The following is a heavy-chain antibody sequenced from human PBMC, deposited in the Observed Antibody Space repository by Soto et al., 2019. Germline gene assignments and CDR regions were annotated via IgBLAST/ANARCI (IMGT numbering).Heavy chain of an antibody. Sequence: GASVKVSCKASGYTFTSYGISWVRQAPGQGLEWMGWISAYNGNTNYAQKLQGRVTMTTDTSTSTAYMELRSLRSDDTAVYFCARSHMVVAAIDFDYWGQGTLLTVSS. J-gene: IGHJ4*02. CDR2: ISAYNGNT. CDR3: ARSHMVVAAIDFDY. D-gene: IGHD2-15*01. CDR1: GYTFTSYG. V-gene: IGHV1-18*01.